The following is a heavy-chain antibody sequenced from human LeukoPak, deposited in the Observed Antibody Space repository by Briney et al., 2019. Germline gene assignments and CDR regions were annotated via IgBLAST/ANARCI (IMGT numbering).Heavy chain of an antibody. J-gene: IGHJ4*02. CDR2: IKSNSDGGTT. Sequence: PGGSLRLSCAASGFTFTNAWMSWVRQAPGKGLEWVGHIKSNSDGGTTDYAAPVKGSFTISRDDSKNTLYLQMSSLKTEDTAVYYCTTSKFDYWGQGILVTVSS. CDR3: TTSKFDY. CDR1: GFTFTNAW. V-gene: IGHV3-15*01.